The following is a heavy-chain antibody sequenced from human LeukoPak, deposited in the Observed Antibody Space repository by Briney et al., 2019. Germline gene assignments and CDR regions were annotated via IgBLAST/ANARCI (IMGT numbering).Heavy chain of an antibody. CDR2: IYYTGNT. CDR3: ARQTGSGLFSLP. J-gene: IGHJ4*02. D-gene: IGHD3/OR15-3a*01. CDR1: GGSISSYY. Sequence: SETLSLTCTVSGGSISSYYWSWIRQPPGKGLEWIGSIYYTGNTYYNASLKSRVTISIDTSKNQISLRLTSVTATDTAMYYCARQTGSGLFSLPGGQGTLVTVSS. V-gene: IGHV4-59*04.